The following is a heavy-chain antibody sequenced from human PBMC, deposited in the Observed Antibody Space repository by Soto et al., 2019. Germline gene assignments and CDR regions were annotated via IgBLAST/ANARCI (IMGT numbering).Heavy chain of an antibody. CDR1: GGSISSGGYS. CDR2: IYHSGST. J-gene: IGHJ4*02. D-gene: IGHD3-3*01. Sequence: QLQLQESGSGLVKPSQTLSLTCAVSGGSISSGGYSWSWIRQPPGKGLEWIGYIYHSGSTYYNPCLKSRVTISVARSKNQFSLKLSSVTAADTAVYYCARVVTIFGVDPTYYFDYWGQGTLVTVSS. CDR3: ARVVTIFGVDPTYYFDY. V-gene: IGHV4-30-2*01.